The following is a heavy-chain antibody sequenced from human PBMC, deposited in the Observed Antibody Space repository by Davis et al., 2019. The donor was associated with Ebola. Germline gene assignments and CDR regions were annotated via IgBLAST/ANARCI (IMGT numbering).Heavy chain of an antibody. CDR1: GFTFSDYY. Sequence: GGSLRLSCAASGFTFSDYYMSWIRQAPGKGLEWVSYIRSSGSTIYYADSVKGRFTISRDNAKNSLYLQMNSLRAEDTAVYYCARDKPRIVGAHYFDYWGQGTLVTVSS. CDR3: ARDKPRIVGAHYFDY. J-gene: IGHJ4*02. D-gene: IGHD1-26*01. CDR2: IRSSGSTI. V-gene: IGHV3-11*01.